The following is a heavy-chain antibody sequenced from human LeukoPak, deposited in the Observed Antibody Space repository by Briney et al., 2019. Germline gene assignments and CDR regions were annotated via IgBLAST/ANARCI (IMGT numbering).Heavy chain of an antibody. J-gene: IGHJ3*02. Sequence: GGSLRLSCAASGFTFSSYAMSWVRQAPGKGLEWVSAISGSGGGTYYADSVKGRFTISRDNSKNTLYLQMNSLRAEDTAVYYCAKDPTVDDAFDIWGQGTMVTVSS. CDR2: ISGSGGGT. V-gene: IGHV3-23*01. CDR3: AKDPTVDDAFDI. CDR1: GFTFSSYA. D-gene: IGHD4-23*01.